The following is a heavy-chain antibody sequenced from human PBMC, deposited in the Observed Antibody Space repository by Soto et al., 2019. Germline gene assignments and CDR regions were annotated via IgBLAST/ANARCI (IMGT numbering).Heavy chain of an antibody. D-gene: IGHD6-13*01. Sequence: SETLSLTCAVYGGSFSGYYWSWIRQPPGKGLEWIGEINHSGSTNYNPSLKSRVTISVDTSKNQFSLKLSSVTAADTAVYYCARVRKAAAGTNGPTALDYWGQGTLVTVSS. V-gene: IGHV4-34*01. J-gene: IGHJ4*02. CDR1: GGSFSGYY. CDR3: ARVRKAAAGTNGPTALDY. CDR2: INHSGST.